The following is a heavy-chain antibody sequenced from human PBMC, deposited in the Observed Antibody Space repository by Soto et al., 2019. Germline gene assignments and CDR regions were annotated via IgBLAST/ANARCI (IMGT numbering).Heavy chain of an antibody. CDR1: GFTFSDYY. D-gene: IGHD2-15*01. V-gene: IGHV3-11*01. Sequence: GESLKISCAASGFTFSDYYMSWIRQAPGKGLEWVSYISSSGSTIYYADSVKGRFTISRDNAKNSLYLQMNSLRAEDTAVYYCARYCSGGSCYRGGFDYWGQGTLVTVSS. CDR2: ISSSGSTI. J-gene: IGHJ4*02. CDR3: ARYCSGGSCYRGGFDY.